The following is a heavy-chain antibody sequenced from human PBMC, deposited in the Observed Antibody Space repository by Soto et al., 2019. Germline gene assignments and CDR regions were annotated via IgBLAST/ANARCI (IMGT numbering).Heavy chain of an antibody. V-gene: IGHV3-33*01. J-gene: IGHJ4*02. Sequence: GGSLRLSCAASGFTFSSYGMHWVRQAPGKGLEWVAVIWYDGSNKYYADSVKGRFTISRDNSKNTLYLQMNSLRAEDTAVYYCARDRKLPRFDLGYWGQGTLVTVSS. CDR1: GFTFSSYG. CDR2: IWYDGSNK. D-gene: IGHD3-16*01. CDR3: ARDRKLPRFDLGY.